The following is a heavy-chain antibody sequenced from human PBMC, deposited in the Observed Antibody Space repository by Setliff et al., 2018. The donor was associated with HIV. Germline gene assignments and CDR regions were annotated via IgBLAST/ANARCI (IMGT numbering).Heavy chain of an antibody. D-gene: IGHD2-15*01. CDR2: IDYRGST. J-gene: IGHJ6*03. Sequence: SETLSLTCTVSGGPLSRYYWNWIRQPPGKGLEWIGDIDYRGSTNYNPSLQSRVIISADTSKNQLSLKLSSVTAADTAVYYCARVLTVGDCSAGSCYSRAYYYYHMDVWGKGTAVTVSS. CDR3: ARVLTVGDCSAGSCYSRAYYYYHMDV. V-gene: IGHV4-59*01. CDR1: GGPLSRYY.